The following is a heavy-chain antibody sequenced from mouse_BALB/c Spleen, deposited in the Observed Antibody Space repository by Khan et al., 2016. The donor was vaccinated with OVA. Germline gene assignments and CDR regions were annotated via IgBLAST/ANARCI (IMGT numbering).Heavy chain of an antibody. J-gene: IGHJ2*01. CDR1: GYSITSGYG. CDR2: ISYSGST. V-gene: IGHV3-2*02. D-gene: IGHD1-2*01. CDR3: ARTAMIKY. Sequence: EVKLQESGPGLVKPSQSLSLTCTVTGYSITSGYGWNWIRQFPGNKLEWMGYISYSGSTNYNPSLKSRISITRDTSNNQFFLQLNSVTTEDTATXYCARTAMIKYWGQGTTLTVSS.